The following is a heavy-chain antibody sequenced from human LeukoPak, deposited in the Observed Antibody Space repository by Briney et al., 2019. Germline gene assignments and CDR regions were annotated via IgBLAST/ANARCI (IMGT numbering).Heavy chain of an antibody. D-gene: IGHD3-22*01. Sequence: PGRSLRLSCAASGFTFSSFEMTWVRQAPGEGPKWISYISSSSSTIYYADSVKGRFTISRDNANNSLYLQMNSLRAEDTAVYYCARGRFVVTWGQGTLVTVSS. CDR1: GFTFSSFE. J-gene: IGHJ5*02. CDR2: ISSSSSTI. CDR3: ARGRFVVT. V-gene: IGHV3-48*03.